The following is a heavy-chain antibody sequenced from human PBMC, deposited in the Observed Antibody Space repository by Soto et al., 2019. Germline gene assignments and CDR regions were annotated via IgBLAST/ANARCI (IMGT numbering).Heavy chain of an antibody. Sequence: ASVKVSCKASGYTFTSYGISWVRQAPGQGLEWMGWISAYNGNTNYAQKLQGRVTMTTDTSTSTAYMELRSLRSDDTAVYYCARSNAALLXCYYVNYYYYGMDFWGQGTTVTVSS. D-gene: IGHD3-9*01. J-gene: IGHJ6*02. CDR2: ISAYNGNT. V-gene: IGHV1-18*04. CDR3: ARSNAALLXCYYVNYYYYGMDF. CDR1: GYTFTSYG.